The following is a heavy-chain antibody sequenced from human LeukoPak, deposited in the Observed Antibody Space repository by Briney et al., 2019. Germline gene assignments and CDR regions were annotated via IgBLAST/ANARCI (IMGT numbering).Heavy chain of an antibody. CDR2: ISSSRNVI. CDR1: GFTFSTYE. D-gene: IGHD4/OR15-4a*01. CDR3: AREPTIPYFDY. Sequence: GGSLRLSCAASGFTFSTYEMNWVRQAPGKGLEWVSHISSSRNVIYYADPMKGRFTISREHAKKSLYLQMNSLRAEDTAVYYCAREPTIPYFDYWGGGTRVTVPS. J-gene: IGHJ4*02. V-gene: IGHV3-48*03.